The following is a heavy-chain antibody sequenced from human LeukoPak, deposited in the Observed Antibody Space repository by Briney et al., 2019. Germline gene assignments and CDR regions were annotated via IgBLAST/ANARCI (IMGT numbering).Heavy chain of an antibody. CDR2: IISSGGVT. J-gene: IGHJ4*02. CDR3: AKNAGYSYGLYYFDY. D-gene: IGHD5-18*01. Sequence: GGSLRLSCTASGFPFSSYAMSWVRQAPGKGLEWVSSIISSGGVTYYTDSLKGRFTISRDNSRNAVYLQMDSLRAEDSAVYYCAKNAGYSYGLYYFDYWGQGTLVTVSS. V-gene: IGHV3-23*01. CDR1: GFPFSSYA.